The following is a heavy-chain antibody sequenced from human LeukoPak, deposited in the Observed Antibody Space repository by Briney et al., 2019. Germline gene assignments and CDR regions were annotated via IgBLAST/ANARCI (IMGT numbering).Heavy chain of an antibody. V-gene: IGHV3-7*01. CDR1: GLTFSSYW. CDR3: ARDKPRGSYYGSIFDS. CDR2: IRYDGGEI. Sequence: PGGSLRLSCEGSGLTFSSYWMSWVRQAPGKGLEWVANIRYDGGEIYYVDSVKGRFTISRDNAKNSLYLQMNSLRAEDAAVYYCARDKPRGSYYGSIFDSWGQGTLVTVSS. D-gene: IGHD1-26*01. J-gene: IGHJ4*02.